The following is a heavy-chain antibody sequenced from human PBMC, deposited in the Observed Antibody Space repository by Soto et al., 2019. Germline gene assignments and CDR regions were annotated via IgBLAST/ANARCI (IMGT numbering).Heavy chain of an antibody. CDR3: AKATATGGGSFDI. CDR1: GFICSSYD. CDR2: ILVDGRT. J-gene: IGHJ3*02. D-gene: IGHD2-8*02. V-gene: IGHV3-23*01. Sequence: GWSLRLSCAASGFICSSYDMSWVRQAPGKGLEWVSTILVDGRTFYVDSVKGRFTISRDNSKNTVYLQMNSLTAGDTALYYCAKATATGGGSFDICGQGTMVSVSS.